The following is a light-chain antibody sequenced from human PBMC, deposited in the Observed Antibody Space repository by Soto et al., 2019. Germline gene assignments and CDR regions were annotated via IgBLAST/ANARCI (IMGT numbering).Light chain of an antibody. CDR1: HNISSH. Sequence: DIQMTQSPSPLSASIGDRVTITCRTSHNISSHLNWYQQKPGKAPKLLIYAASSLQGGVPSGFSGSGSGTDFTLTITSLQPEDFATYYCQQSFSTPYTFGQGTKLQIK. CDR3: QQSFSTPYT. J-gene: IGKJ2*01. CDR2: AAS. V-gene: IGKV1-39*01.